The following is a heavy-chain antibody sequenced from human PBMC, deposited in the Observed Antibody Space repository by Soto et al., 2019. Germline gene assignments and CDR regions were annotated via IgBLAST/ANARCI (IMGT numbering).Heavy chain of an antibody. CDR3: ARAGLRFWFDP. Sequence: PSETLSLTCTVSGGSVISGSYYWSWIRQPPGKGLEWIGYIYYSGSTNYNPSLKSRVTISVDTSKNQFSLKLSSVTAADTAVYYCARAGLRFWFDPWGQGTLVTAPQ. CDR1: GGSVISGSYY. J-gene: IGHJ5*02. CDR2: IYYSGST. D-gene: IGHD3-16*01. V-gene: IGHV4-61*01.